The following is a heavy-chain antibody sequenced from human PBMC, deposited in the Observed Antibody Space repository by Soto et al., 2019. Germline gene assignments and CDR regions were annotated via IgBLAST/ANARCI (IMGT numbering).Heavy chain of an antibody. CDR3: AKRDVVAARNYYYYGMDV. CDR2: ISYDGSNK. Sequence: RLSCAAAGVKCRSYCSHWVRKAPGKGLEWVAVISYDGSNKYYADSVKGRFTISRDNSKNTLYLQMNSLRAEDTAVYYCAKRDVVAARNYYYYGMDVWGQGTTVTVSS. CDR1: GVKCRSYC. V-gene: IGHV3-30*18. D-gene: IGHD6-6*01. J-gene: IGHJ6*02.